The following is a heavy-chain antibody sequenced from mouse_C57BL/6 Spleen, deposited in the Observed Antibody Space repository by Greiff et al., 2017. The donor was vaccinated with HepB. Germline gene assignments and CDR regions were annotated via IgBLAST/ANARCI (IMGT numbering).Heavy chain of an antibody. CDR3: ARSLYYGNPYYFDY. CDR2: INPNNGGT. J-gene: IGHJ2*01. V-gene: IGHV1-18*01. CDR1: GYTFTDYN. Sequence: EVKLVESGPELVKPGASVKIPCKASGYTFTDYNMDWVKQSHGKSLEWIGDINPNNGGTIYNQKFKGKATLTVDKSSSTAYMELRSLTSEDTAVYYCARSLYYGNPYYFDYWGQGTTLTVSS. D-gene: IGHD2-1*01.